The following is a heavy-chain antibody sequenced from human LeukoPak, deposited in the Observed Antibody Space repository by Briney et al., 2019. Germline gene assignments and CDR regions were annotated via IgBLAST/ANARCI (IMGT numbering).Heavy chain of an antibody. CDR3: ASRSWYGRVDY. J-gene: IGHJ4*02. V-gene: IGHV4-59*01. CDR1: GGSISSYY. Sequence: SETLSLTCTVSGGSISSYYWSWIRQPPGKGLEWIGYIYYSGSTNYNPSLKSRVTISVDTSKNQFSLKLSSVTAADTAAYYCASRSWYGRVDYWGQGTLVTVSS. CDR2: IYYSGST. D-gene: IGHD6-13*01.